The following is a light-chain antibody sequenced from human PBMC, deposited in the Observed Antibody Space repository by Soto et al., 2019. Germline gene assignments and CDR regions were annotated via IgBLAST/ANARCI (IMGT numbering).Light chain of an antibody. Sequence: DIQMTQSPSTLSASVGDRVTITCRASQSISSWLAWYQQKPGKAPKLLIYKASNLESGVPSRFSGSGSGTEFTLTISSLQPDDFATYYCQQYNDSLLTFGPGTKVDFK. V-gene: IGKV1-5*03. J-gene: IGKJ3*01. CDR2: KAS. CDR3: QQYNDSLLT. CDR1: QSISSW.